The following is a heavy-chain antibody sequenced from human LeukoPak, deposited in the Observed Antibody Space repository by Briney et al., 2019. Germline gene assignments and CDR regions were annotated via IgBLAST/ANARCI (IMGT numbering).Heavy chain of an antibody. CDR1: GFTFSSYS. CDR3: ARDPDFWSGYYPYFDY. J-gene: IGHJ4*02. Sequence: GGSLRLSCAASGFTFSSYSMNWVRQAPGKGLEWVSYISSGSSTIYYADSVKGRFTISRDNAKNSLYLQMNSLRAEDTAVYYCARDPDFWSGYYPYFDYWGQGTLVTVSS. V-gene: IGHV3-48*04. D-gene: IGHD3-3*01. CDR2: ISSGSSTI.